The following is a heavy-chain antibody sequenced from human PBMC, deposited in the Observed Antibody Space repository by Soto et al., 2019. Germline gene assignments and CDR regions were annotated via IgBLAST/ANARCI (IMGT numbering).Heavy chain of an antibody. CDR3: TCITSSGNTFMDV. V-gene: IGHV3-73*01. Sequence: GGSLRLSCAVSGLTFSASAVDWVRQVSGRGLEWVGRIRDKANSYATAYAASVRGRFTISRDDSENTAYLQMNSLKTEDTAVYYCTCITSSGNTFMDVWGQGTTVTVSS. CDR1: GLTFSASA. J-gene: IGHJ6*02. D-gene: IGHD6-13*01. CDR2: IRDKANSYAT.